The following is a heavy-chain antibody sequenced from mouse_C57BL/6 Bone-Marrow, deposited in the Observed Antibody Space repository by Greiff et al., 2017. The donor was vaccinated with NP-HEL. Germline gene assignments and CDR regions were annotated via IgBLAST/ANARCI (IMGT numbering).Heavy chain of an antibody. CDR3: ARGGDYYGSSYFDY. CDR2: INPNNGGT. J-gene: IGHJ2*01. Sequence: EVKLQQSGPELVKPGASVKMSCKASGYTFTDYNMHWVKQSHGKSLEWIGYINPNNGGTSYNQKFKGKATLTVNKSSSTAYMELRSLTSEDSAVYYCARGGDYYGSSYFDYWGQGTTLTVSS. D-gene: IGHD1-1*01. CDR1: GYTFTDYN. V-gene: IGHV1-22*01.